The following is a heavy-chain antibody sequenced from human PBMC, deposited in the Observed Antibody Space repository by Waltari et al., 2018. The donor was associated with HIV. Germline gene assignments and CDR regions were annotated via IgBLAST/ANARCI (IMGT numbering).Heavy chain of an antibody. CDR1: GGSISSSNYF. D-gene: IGHD5-18*01. J-gene: IGHJ4*02. V-gene: IGHV4-39*01. Sequence: QLQLQESGPGLVKPSETLSLTCTVSGGSISSSNYFWGWIRQPPGKGLECIGSSYHSGSTYYNPSHKSRVTISVDTSKSQFSLKLSSVTAADTAVYYCASTGYTYGLDYWGQGTLVTVSS. CDR3: ASTGYTYGLDY. CDR2: SYHSGST.